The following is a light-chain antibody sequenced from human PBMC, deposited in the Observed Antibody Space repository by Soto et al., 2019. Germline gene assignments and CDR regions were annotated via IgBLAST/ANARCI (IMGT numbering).Light chain of an antibody. CDR2: EVS. CDR1: SSDVGGYNY. Sequence: QSALTQPPSASGSPGQSVTIPCTGTSSDVGGYNYVSWYQQHPGKAPKLMIYEVSKRPSGVPDRFSGSKSGNTASLTVSGLQAGDEADYYCSSYAGSNNYVFGTGTKLTVL. V-gene: IGLV2-8*01. CDR3: SSYAGSNNYV. J-gene: IGLJ1*01.